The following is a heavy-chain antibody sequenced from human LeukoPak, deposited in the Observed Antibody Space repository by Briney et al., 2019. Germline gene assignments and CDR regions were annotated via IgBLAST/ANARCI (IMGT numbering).Heavy chain of an antibody. CDR1: GYTFTGYY. CDR2: INPNSGGT. V-gene: IGHV1-2*04. J-gene: IGHJ4*02. D-gene: IGHD6-6*01. Sequence: GASVKVSCKASGYTFTGYYMHWVRQAPGQGLEWMGWINPNSGGTNYAQKLQGWVTMTRDTSISTAYMELSRLRSDDTAVYYCARSYSSSSFSDYWGQGTLVTVSS. CDR3: ARSYSSSSFSDY.